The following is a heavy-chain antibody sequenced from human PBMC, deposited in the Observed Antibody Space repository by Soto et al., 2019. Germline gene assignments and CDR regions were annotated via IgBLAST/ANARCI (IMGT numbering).Heavy chain of an antibody. J-gene: IGHJ3*02. V-gene: IGHV4-59*08. D-gene: IGHD2-21*01. Sequence: SETLSLTCTVSGGSISSYYWSWIRQPPGKGLEWIGYIYYSGSTNYNPSLKSRVTISVDTSKNQFSLKLSSVTAADTAVYYCARYIPVYDAFDIWGQEKMVTVSS. CDR3: ARYIPVYDAFDI. CDR2: IYYSGST. CDR1: GGSISSYY.